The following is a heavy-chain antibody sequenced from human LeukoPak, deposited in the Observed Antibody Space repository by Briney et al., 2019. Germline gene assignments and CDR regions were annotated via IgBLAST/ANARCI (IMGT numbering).Heavy chain of an antibody. CDR2: ISWNSGSI. D-gene: IGHD3-22*01. Sequence: GGSLRLSCAASGFTFDDYAMHWVRHGPGKGLEWVSGISWNSGSIGYADSVKGRFTISRDNAKNSLYLQMNSLRAEDTALYYCARSRHSYDSSGFPHYWGQGTLVTVSS. CDR1: GFTFDDYA. CDR3: ARSRHSYDSSGFPHY. J-gene: IGHJ4*02. V-gene: IGHV3-9*01.